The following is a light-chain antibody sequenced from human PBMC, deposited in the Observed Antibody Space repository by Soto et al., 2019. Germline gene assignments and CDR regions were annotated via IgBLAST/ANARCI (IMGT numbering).Light chain of an antibody. V-gene: IGKV3-15*01. CDR2: GAS. CDR3: QQYNRSPRT. CDR1: QSISAY. J-gene: IGKJ1*01. Sequence: IVMTQSPATLSLSPGDRATLSCRASQSISAYLAWYQQKPGQAPRLLIYGASSRASGVPAKFSGSGSGKEFTLTISSLQPEDFAVYYCQQYNRSPRTFGQGTKVDIK.